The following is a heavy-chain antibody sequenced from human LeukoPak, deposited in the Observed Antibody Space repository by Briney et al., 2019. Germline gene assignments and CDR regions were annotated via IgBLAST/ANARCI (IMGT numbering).Heavy chain of an antibody. CDR2: IKLDGSEK. CDR3: ASTTISPVGGMDV. CDR1: GFTFSSYW. D-gene: IGHD2/OR15-2a*01. Sequence: GRSLRLSCAASGFTFSSYWMSWVRQAPGKGLEWVANIKLDGSEKYYVDSVKGRFTISRDSAKNSLFLQVNSLRAEDTAVYYCASTTISPVGGMDVWGQGTTVTVSS. J-gene: IGHJ6*02. V-gene: IGHV3-7*05.